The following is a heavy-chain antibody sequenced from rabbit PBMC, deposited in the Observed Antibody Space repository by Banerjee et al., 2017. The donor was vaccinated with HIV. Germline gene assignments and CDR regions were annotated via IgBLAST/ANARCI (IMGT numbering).Heavy chain of an antibody. D-gene: IGHD1-1*01. J-gene: IGHJ4*01. CDR2: IYTDSSGRT. CDR3: AREGASSSGYYL. CDR1: GFTLSSYW. Sequence: QSLEESGGDLVKPGASLTLTCTASGFTLSSYWMCWVRQAPGKGLEWIGCIYTDSSGRTYYASWAKGRFTISKTSSTTVTLQMTSLTVADTATYFCAREGASSSGYYLWGQGTLVTVS. V-gene: IGHV1S40*01.